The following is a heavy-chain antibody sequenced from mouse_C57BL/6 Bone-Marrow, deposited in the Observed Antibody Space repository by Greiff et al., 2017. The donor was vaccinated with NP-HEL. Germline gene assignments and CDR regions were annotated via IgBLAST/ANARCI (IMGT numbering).Heavy chain of an antibody. CDR1: GYTFTDYY. CDR3: ARVYYYGSSWGFAY. CDR2: IYPGSGNT. J-gene: IGHJ3*01. D-gene: IGHD1-1*01. Sequence: QVQLQQSGAELVRPGASVKLSCKASGYTFTDYYINWVKQRPGQGLEWIARIYPGSGNTYYNEKFKGKATLTAEKSSSTAYMQLSSLTSEDSAVYFCARVYYYGSSWGFAYWGQGTLVTVSA. V-gene: IGHV1-76*01.